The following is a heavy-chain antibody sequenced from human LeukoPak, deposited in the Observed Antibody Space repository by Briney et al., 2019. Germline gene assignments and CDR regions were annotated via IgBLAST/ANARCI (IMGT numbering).Heavy chain of an antibody. V-gene: IGHV4-59*01. CDR3: ARQRGYYYGMDV. J-gene: IGHJ6*02. CDR2: TYYSGST. Sequence: PSEALSLTCTDSGGSISSDFWSWIRQPPGKGLERIGYTYYSGSTNYSPSLKSRVTISVDTSKNQFSLKLSSVTAADTAVYYCARQRGYYYGMDVWGQGTTVTVSS. CDR1: GGSISSDF. D-gene: IGHD3-10*01.